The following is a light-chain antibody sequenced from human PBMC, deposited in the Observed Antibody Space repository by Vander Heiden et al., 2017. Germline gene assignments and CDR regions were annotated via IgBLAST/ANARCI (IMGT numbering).Light chain of an antibody. V-gene: IGKV1-39*01. CDR1: QNIDRY. Sequence: DIQMTQSPSSLTASVGDRVTISCRASQNIDRYLNWYQKKPGKAPKLLIHAATTLHSGTPSRFSGGGSGTDFSLTISSLQLDDFATYYCQQSFTTPLMFGHEARVDI. CDR2: AAT. CDR3: QQSFTTPLM. J-gene: IGKJ1*01.